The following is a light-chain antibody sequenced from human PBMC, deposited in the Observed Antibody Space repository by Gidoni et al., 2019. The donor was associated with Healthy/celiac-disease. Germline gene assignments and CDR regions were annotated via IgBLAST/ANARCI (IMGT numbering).Light chain of an antibody. Sequence: EIVMTQSPATLSVSPGERATLPGRASQSVSSNLAWYQQKPGQAPRLLIYGASTRATGIPARFSGSGSGTEFTLTISSLQSEDFAVYYCQQYNNWPPWTFGQGTKVEIK. CDR1: QSVSSN. CDR2: GAS. V-gene: IGKV3-15*01. J-gene: IGKJ1*01. CDR3: QQYNNWPPWT.